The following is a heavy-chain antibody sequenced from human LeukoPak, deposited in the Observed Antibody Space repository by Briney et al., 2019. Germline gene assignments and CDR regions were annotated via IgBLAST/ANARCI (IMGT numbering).Heavy chain of an antibody. D-gene: IGHD3-22*01. CDR1: GGSISSYY. CDR3: ARDHDYYDSSGYHNWFDP. V-gene: IGHV4-59*01. CDR2: IYYSGST. J-gene: IGHJ5*01. Sequence: SETLSLTCTVSGGSISSYYWSWIRQPPGKGLEWIGYIYYSGSTNYNPSLKSRVTISVDASKNQFSLKLSSVTAADTAVYYCARDHDYYDSSGYHNWFDPWGQGTMVTVSS.